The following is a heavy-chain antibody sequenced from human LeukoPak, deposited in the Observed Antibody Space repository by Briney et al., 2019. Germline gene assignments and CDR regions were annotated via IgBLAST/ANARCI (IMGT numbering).Heavy chain of an antibody. CDR3: ARDDGWAAVYDY. D-gene: IGHD6-13*01. CDR1: GYTFTSYY. J-gene: IGHJ4*02. CDR2: INPSGGST. V-gene: IGHV1-46*01. Sequence: GASVTVSCKASGYTFTSYYMHWVRQAPGQGLEWMGIINPSGGSTSYAQKFQGRVTMTRDMSTSTVYMELSSLRSEDTAVYYCARDDGWAAVYDYWGQGTLVTVSS.